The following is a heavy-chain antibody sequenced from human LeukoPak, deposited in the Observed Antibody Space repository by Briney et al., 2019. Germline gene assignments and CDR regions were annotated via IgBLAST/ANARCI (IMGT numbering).Heavy chain of an antibody. CDR2: MNPNSGNT. CDR1: GYTFTSYD. Sequence: ASVKVSCKASGYTFTSYDINWVRQATGQGLEWMGWMNPNSGNTGYAQKFQGRVTMTRETSMSTAYMEITGLESDDTAVYYCARDTLKQYLQQLGSLDPWGQGTLVTVSS. CDR3: ARDTLKQYLQQLGSLDP. J-gene: IGHJ5*02. D-gene: IGHD1-1*01. V-gene: IGHV1-8*01.